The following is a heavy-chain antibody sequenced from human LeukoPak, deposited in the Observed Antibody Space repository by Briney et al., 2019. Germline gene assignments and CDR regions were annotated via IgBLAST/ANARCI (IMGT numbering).Heavy chain of an antibody. D-gene: IGHD3-10*01. V-gene: IGHV4-34*01. Sequence: KPSETLSLTCTVSGGSISSYYWSWIRQPPGKGLEWIGEINHSGSTNYNPSLKSRVTISVDTSKNQFSLKLSSVTAADTAVYYCARSRALLWFGESFNWFDPWGQGTLVTVSS. CDR1: GGSISSYY. CDR3: ARSRALLWFGESFNWFDP. CDR2: INHSGST. J-gene: IGHJ5*02.